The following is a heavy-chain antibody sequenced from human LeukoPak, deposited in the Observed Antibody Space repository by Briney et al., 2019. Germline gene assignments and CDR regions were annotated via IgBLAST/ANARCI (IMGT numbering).Heavy chain of an antibody. Sequence: SETLSLTCTVSGGSISSYYWSWIRQPPGKGLEWIGYIYYSGSTNYSPSLKSRVTISVDTSKNQFSLKLSSVTAADTAVYYCATGTNGAFDIWGQGAMVTVSS. J-gene: IGHJ3*02. CDR1: GGSISSYY. CDR2: IYYSGST. D-gene: IGHD1/OR15-1a*01. V-gene: IGHV4-59*01. CDR3: ATGTNGAFDI.